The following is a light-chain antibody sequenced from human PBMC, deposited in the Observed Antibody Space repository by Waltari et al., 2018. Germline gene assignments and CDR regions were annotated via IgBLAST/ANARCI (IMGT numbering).Light chain of an antibody. CDR3: HHYNNWLLWT. Sequence: EIVMTQSPATLSVSPGERATLSCRASQSVSSNLDWYQQKPGQAPRLLIYGASTRATGIPARFSGSGSGTEFTLTISSLQSEDFALYYCHHYNNWLLWTFGQGTKVEIK. J-gene: IGKJ1*01. CDR1: QSVSSN. V-gene: IGKV3-15*01. CDR2: GAS.